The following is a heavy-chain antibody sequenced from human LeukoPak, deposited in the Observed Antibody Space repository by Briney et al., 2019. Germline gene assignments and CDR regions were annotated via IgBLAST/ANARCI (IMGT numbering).Heavy chain of an antibody. J-gene: IGHJ4*02. V-gene: IGHV3-7*05. CDR3: ARQLSGWYDADPY. CDR2: IKEDGSRN. Sequence: PGGSLRLSCAASGFTFINAWMSWVRQAPGKGLEWVANIKEDGSRNHYVDSVKGRFTISRDNAKNSLYLQMSSLRAEDTAVYYCARQLSGWYDADPYWGQGTLVTVSS. D-gene: IGHD6-19*01. CDR1: GFTFINAW.